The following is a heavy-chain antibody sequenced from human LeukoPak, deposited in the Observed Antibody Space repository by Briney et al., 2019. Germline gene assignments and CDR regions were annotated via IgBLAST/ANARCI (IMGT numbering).Heavy chain of an antibody. CDR3: ARLRLGELSLDY. D-gene: IGHD3-16*02. Sequence: ASVKVSCKASGCTFTGYYMHWVRQAPGQGLEWMGWINPNSGGTNYAQKFQGRVTMTRDTSISTAYMELSRLRSDDTAVYYCARLRLGELSLDYWGQGTLVTVSS. J-gene: IGHJ4*02. V-gene: IGHV1-2*02. CDR2: INPNSGGT. CDR1: GCTFTGYY.